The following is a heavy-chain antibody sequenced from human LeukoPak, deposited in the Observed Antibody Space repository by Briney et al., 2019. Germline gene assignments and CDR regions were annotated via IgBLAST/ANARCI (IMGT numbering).Heavy chain of an antibody. V-gene: IGHV4-4*07. D-gene: IGHD6-13*01. J-gene: IGHJ6*02. Sequence: SETLSLTCTVSGGSISSYYWSWIRQPAGKGLEWIGRIYTSGSTNYNPSLKSRVTMSVDTSKNQFSLKLSSVTAADTAVYYCASTSSWDHYYYYYGMDVWGQGTTVTVSS. CDR1: GGSISSYY. CDR2: IYTSGST. CDR3: ASTSSWDHYYYYYGMDV.